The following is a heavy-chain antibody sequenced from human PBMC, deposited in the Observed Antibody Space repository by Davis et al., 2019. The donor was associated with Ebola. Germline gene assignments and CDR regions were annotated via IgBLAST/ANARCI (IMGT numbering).Heavy chain of an antibody. Sequence: GESLKISCAASGFTFSTYAMSWVRQAPGKGLEWVSAISGSGGSTYFADSVKGRFTISRDNSKNTLYLQMNSLRAEDTAVYYCAKDGVGAIRPFDYWGQGTLVTVSS. CDR2: ISGSGGST. CDR1: GFTFSTYA. CDR3: AKDGVGAIRPFDY. J-gene: IGHJ4*02. V-gene: IGHV3-23*01. D-gene: IGHD1-26*01.